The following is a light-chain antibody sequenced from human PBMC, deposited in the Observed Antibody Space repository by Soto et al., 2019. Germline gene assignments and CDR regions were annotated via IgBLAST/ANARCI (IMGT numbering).Light chain of an antibody. CDR2: DVS. Sequence: QSALTQPASVSGSPGQSITISCTGTSSDVGGYNYVSWYQQHPGKAPKLMIYDVSNRPSGVSNRFSGSKSGNTASLTISGLQAEDEADYYCSSYTLYNPLYVFGSGTKVTVL. J-gene: IGLJ1*01. CDR3: SSYTLYNPLYV. V-gene: IGLV2-14*01. CDR1: SSDVGGYNY.